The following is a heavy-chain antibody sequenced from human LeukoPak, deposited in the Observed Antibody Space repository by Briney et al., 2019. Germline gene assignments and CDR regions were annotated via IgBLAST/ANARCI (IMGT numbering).Heavy chain of an antibody. CDR3: ARDRGYGDYESAFDI. D-gene: IGHD4-17*01. J-gene: IGHJ3*02. Sequence: GGSLRLSCAASGFTFSSYWMSWVRQAPGKGLEWVANIKQDGSEKYYVDSVKGRFTISRDNTKNSLYLQVNSLRAEDTAVYYCARDRGYGDYESAFDIWGQGTMVTVSS. CDR2: IKQDGSEK. CDR1: GFTFSSYW. V-gene: IGHV3-7*01.